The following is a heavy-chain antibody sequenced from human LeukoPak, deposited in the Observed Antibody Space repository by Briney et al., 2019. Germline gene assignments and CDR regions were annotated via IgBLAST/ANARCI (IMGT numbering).Heavy chain of an antibody. Sequence: PGGSPRLSCAASGFTFSSYEMNWVRQAPGKGLEWVSYISSSGSTIYYADSVKGRFTISRDNAKNSLYLQMNSLRAEDTAVYYCARRRYGSGDIDYWGQGTLVTVSS. CDR2: ISSSGSTI. CDR1: GFTFSSYE. CDR3: ARRRYGSGDIDY. V-gene: IGHV3-48*03. D-gene: IGHD3-10*01. J-gene: IGHJ4*02.